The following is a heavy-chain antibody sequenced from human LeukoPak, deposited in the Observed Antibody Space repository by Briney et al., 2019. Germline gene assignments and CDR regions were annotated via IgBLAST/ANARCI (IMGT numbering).Heavy chain of an antibody. D-gene: IGHD1-26*01. V-gene: IGHV1-18*01. CDR1: GYTFTSYG. Sequence: ASVKVSCKASGYTFTSYGISWVRQAPGQGLEWMGWISAYNGNTNYAQKLQGRVTMTTDTSTSTAYMELRSLRSDDTAVDYWERVGLVGATLRRAFDIGGKGKMVTVSS. J-gene: IGHJ3*02. CDR2: ISAYNGNT. CDR3: ERVGLVGATLRRAFDI.